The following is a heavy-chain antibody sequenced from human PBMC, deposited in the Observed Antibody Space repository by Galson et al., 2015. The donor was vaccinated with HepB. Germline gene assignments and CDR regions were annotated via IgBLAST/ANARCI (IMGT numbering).Heavy chain of an antibody. CDR3: ARASGAYYPHFDY. D-gene: IGHD2-21*02. Sequence: SLRLSCAASGFIFSDHYMDWVRQAPGKGLEWVGRIGIKANSSTTEYAASVKGRFTISRDDSKNSLCLQMNSLKTEDTAIYYCARASGAYYPHFDYWGQGTLVTVSS. CDR2: IGIKANSSTT. CDR1: GFIFSDHY. V-gene: IGHV3-72*01. J-gene: IGHJ4*02.